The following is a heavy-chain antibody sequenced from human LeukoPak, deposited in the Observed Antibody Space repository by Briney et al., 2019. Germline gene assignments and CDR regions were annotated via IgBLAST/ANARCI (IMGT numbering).Heavy chain of an antibody. V-gene: IGHV3-72*01. CDR2: TRNKANSYTT. CDR3: AGGYNSFDS. CDR1: GFTFSDHY. Sequence: QSGGSLRLSCAASGFTFSDHYMDWVRQAPGKGLERVGRTRNKANSYTTVYAASVKGRFTISRDESENSLLLQMNSLKTEDTAVYYCAGGYNSFDSWGQGTLVTVSS. J-gene: IGHJ4*02. D-gene: IGHD1-1*01.